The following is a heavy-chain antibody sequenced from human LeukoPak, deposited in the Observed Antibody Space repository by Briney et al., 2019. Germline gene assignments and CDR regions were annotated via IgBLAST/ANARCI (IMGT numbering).Heavy chain of an antibody. Sequence: PSETLSLTCTVSGGTISSYYWSWIRQPPGKGLEWIGYIYYSGSTNYNPSLKSRVTISVDTTKNQFSLRLSSVTAADTAVYYCASYDFCSGYYYDDWGQGTLVSVSS. CDR3: ASYDFCSGYYYDD. CDR1: GGTISSYY. D-gene: IGHD3-3*01. J-gene: IGHJ4*02. CDR2: IYYSGST. V-gene: IGHV4-59*01.